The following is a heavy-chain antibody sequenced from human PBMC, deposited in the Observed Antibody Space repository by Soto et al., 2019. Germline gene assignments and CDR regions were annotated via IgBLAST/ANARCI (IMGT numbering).Heavy chain of an antibody. CDR2: ISGSGGST. V-gene: IGHV3-23*01. J-gene: IGHJ4*02. CDR1: GFTFSSYA. CDR3: AKGVVVPAAAPLDY. D-gene: IGHD2-2*01. Sequence: GGSLRLSCAASGFTFSSYATSWVRQAPGKGLEWVSAISGSGGSTYYADSVKGRFTISRDNSKNTLYLQMNSLRAEDTAVYYCAKGVVVPAAAPLDYWGQGTLVTVS.